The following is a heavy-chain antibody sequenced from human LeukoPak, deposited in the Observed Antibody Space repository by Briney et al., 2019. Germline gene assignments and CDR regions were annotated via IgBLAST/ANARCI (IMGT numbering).Heavy chain of an antibody. CDR3: ARDNPTSNYYDSSGKYRGDY. V-gene: IGHV3-21*01. Sequence: GESLRLSCAASGFTFSSYSMNWLRQAPGKGLEWVSSISSSSSYIYYADSVKGRFTISRDNAKNSLYLQMNSLRAEDTAVYYCARDNPTSNYYDSSGKYRGDYWGQGTLVTVSS. D-gene: IGHD3-22*01. CDR2: ISSSSSYI. CDR1: GFTFSSYS. J-gene: IGHJ4*02.